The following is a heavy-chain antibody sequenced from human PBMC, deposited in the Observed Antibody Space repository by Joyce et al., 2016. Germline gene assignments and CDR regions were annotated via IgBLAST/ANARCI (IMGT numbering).Heavy chain of an antibody. J-gene: IGHJ5*01. V-gene: IGHV4-4*02. Sequence: QVQLQESGPGLVKPSGTLSLTCAVSGGSISSAHWWSWVRKPPGKGLEWIGEMYLGGSTTYNPALKSRVTISVDKSKNQLSLKMNSVTAADTAVYYCARNGAYSQDSWGQGTLVTVSS. CDR2: MYLGGST. D-gene: IGHD5-12*01. CDR3: ARNGAYSQDS. CDR1: GGSISSAHW.